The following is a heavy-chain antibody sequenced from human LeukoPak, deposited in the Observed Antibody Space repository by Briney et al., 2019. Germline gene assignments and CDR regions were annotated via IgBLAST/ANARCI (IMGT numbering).Heavy chain of an antibody. J-gene: IGHJ4*02. CDR3: ARDLAYSRLDY. V-gene: IGHV3-74*01. Sequence: GSLRLSCAASGFTFSSHLMHWVRQAPGKGLVWVSRISSDGTYTNYADSVRGRFTISRDNAENSLYLQMNSLRVEDTAFYYCARDLAYSRLDYWGQGMLVTVSS. D-gene: IGHD5-18*01. CDR2: ISSDGTYT. CDR1: GFTFSSHL.